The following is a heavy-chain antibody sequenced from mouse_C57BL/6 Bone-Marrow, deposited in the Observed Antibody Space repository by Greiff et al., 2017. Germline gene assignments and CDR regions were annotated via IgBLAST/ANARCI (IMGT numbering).Heavy chain of an antibody. Sequence: VQLQQSGPELVKPGASVKLSCKASGYTFTSYDINWVKQRPGQGLEWIGWIYPRDGSTKYNEKFKGKATLTVDTSSSTAYMELHSLTSEDSAVYFCARRGDYDGDYDAMDYWGQGTSVTVSS. V-gene: IGHV1-85*01. CDR2: IYPRDGST. D-gene: IGHD2-4*01. J-gene: IGHJ4*01. CDR3: ARRGDYDGDYDAMDY. CDR1: GYTFTSYD.